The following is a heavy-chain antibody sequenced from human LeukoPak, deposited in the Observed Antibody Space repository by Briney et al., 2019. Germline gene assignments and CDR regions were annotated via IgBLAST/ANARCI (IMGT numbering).Heavy chain of an antibody. CDR1: GYTFTSYG. V-gene: IGHV1-18*01. CDR3: ATAPGITIFGVES. CDR2: ISAYNGNT. Sequence: ASVKVSCKASGYTFTSYGISWVRQAPGQGLEWMGWISAYNGNTNYAQKLQGRVTMTTDTSTSTAYMELSSLRSEDTAVYYCATAPGITIFGVESWGQGTLVTVSS. J-gene: IGHJ5*02. D-gene: IGHD3-3*01.